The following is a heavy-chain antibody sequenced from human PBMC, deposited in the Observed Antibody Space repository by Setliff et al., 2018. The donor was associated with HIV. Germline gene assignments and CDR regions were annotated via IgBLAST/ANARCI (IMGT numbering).Heavy chain of an antibody. CDR3: ARGRKKTLAVSGTRYFDF. J-gene: IGHJ4*02. CDR1: GGAFSGYY. CDR2: VNHKGVA. V-gene: IGHV4-34*01. D-gene: IGHD6-19*01. Sequence: SETLSLTCAVYGGAFSGYYWTWIRQSPGRGLEWIGEVNHKGVANYSPSLMRRATISADTSKNQFSLRLSSVTAADMGVYYCARGRKKTLAVSGTRYFDFWGQGTLVTVSS.